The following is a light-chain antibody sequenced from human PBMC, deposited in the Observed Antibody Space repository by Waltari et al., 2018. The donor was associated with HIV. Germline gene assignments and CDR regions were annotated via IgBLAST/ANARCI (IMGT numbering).Light chain of an antibody. J-gene: IGKJ3*01. V-gene: IGKV3-20*01. CDR1: QNVGSNY. Sequence: EIVLTQSPGTLSLSPGERVILSCRASQNVGSNYLAWYQQTPGQAPRLLIYDASTRATGIPDRFSGSGSGTDFTLTISRLEPEDFAVYYCQQYGSSPLFTFGPGTKVDIK. CDR2: DAS. CDR3: QQYGSSPLFT.